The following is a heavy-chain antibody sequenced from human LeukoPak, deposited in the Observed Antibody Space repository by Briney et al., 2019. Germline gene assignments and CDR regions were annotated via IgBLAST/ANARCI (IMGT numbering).Heavy chain of an antibody. V-gene: IGHV1-2*02. CDR2: INPNSGGT. Sequence: ASLKVSCKASGYTFTGYYMHWVRQAPGQRLEWMGWINPNSGGTNYAQKFQGKVTMTRDTSISTAYMELSRLRSDDTAVYYCATFWSGPTYFDYWGQGTLVTVSS. J-gene: IGHJ4*02. CDR1: GYTFTGYY. CDR3: ATFWSGPTYFDY. D-gene: IGHD3-3*01.